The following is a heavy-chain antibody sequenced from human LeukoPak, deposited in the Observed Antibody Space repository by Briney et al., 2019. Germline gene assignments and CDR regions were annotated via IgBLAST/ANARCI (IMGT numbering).Heavy chain of an antibody. Sequence: GGSLRLSCAASGFTFSSYGMHWVRQAPGKGLEWVAFIRYDGSNKYYADSVKGRFTISRDNSKNTLYLQMNSLRAEDTAVCYCAKDKVRVLRLGNYYYYYYMDVWGKGTTVTVSS. CDR1: GFTFSSYG. CDR2: IRYDGSNK. D-gene: IGHD3-3*01. CDR3: AKDKVRVLRLGNYYYYYYMDV. J-gene: IGHJ6*03. V-gene: IGHV3-30*02.